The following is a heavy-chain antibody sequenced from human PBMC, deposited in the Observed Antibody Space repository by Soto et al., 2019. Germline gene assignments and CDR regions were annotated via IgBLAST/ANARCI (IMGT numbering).Heavy chain of an antibody. CDR3: ARERDLYLPNPEY. CDR1: GYTFTSYA. V-gene: IGHV1-3*01. J-gene: IGHJ4*02. CDR2: INPGNGKA. Sequence: ASVQVSCKASGYTFTSYAMHWVRQAPGQRREWMGWINPGNGKAKYSQKFQGRVTITRDKSASTAYMELSSLRSEDTAVYYCARERDLYLPNPEYWGQGTLVTVSS. D-gene: IGHD3-16*01.